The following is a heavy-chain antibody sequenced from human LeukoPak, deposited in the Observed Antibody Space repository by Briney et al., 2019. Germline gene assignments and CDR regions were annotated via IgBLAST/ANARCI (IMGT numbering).Heavy chain of an antibody. CDR1: GFTFSSYA. Sequence: GGSLRLSCAASGFTFSSYAMSWVRQAPGKGLEWVSAISGSGGSTYYADSVKGRFTISRDNSKNTLYLQMNSLRAEDTAVYYCARVEASGYFQHWGQGTLVTVSS. J-gene: IGHJ1*01. CDR3: ARVEASGYFQH. V-gene: IGHV3-23*01. CDR2: ISGSGGST.